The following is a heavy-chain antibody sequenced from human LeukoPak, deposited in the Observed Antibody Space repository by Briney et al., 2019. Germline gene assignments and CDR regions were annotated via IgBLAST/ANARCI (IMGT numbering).Heavy chain of an antibody. CDR3: ARVGVASSSPLDY. CDR2: IYYSGSS. D-gene: IGHD6-6*01. CDR1: SGSISTYY. Sequence: PSETLSLTCTVSSGSISTYYWSWIRQPPGKGLEWIGYIYYSGSSNYNPSLKSRVTISVDTSKNQFSLKLSSVSAADMAVYYCARVGVASSSPLDYWGQGTLVTVSS. V-gene: IGHV4-59*01. J-gene: IGHJ4*02.